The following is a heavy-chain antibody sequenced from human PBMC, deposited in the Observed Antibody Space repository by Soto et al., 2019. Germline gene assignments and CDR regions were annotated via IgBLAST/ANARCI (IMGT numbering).Heavy chain of an antibody. V-gene: IGHV1-46*01. J-gene: IGHJ4*02. Sequence: QVQLVQSGAEVKKPGASVKVSCKASGDTFTDYYIHWVRQAPGQGLEWMGTVNPSGGHTTYAQHFLGRMTITRDTATTTLYMELTILTSEDTAVYYCDRGGHVVVVTAALDYWGQGTLVTVSS. CDR1: GDTFTDYY. D-gene: IGHD2-21*02. CDR3: DRGGHVVVVTAALDY. CDR2: VNPSGGHT.